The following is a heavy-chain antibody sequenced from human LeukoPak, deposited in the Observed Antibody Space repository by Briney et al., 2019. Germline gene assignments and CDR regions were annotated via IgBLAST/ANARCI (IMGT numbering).Heavy chain of an antibody. D-gene: IGHD3-22*01. J-gene: IGHJ2*01. CDR3: AKGVGITMISVRYFDL. CDR1: GFTSSSYA. CDR2: ISGSGGKT. Sequence: GGSLRLSCAASGFTSSSYAMSLVRQATGKGLEWVSAISGSGGKTYYADSVKGRFTISRDNSKNTLYLQMNSLRAEDTAVYYCAKGVGITMISVRYFDLWGRGTLVTVSS. V-gene: IGHV3-23*01.